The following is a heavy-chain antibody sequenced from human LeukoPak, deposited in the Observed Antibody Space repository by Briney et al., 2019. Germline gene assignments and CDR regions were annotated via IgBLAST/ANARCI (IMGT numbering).Heavy chain of an antibody. Sequence: SETLSLTCTVSGDSISSSYWSWIRQPPGKGLEWIGYIYYTGSSYYNPSLKSRVTISLDTSKNQFSLKLSSVTAADTAVYYCARGGAARLHFQNWGQGTLVTVSS. CDR1: GDSISSSY. CDR3: ARGGAARLHFQN. D-gene: IGHD6-6*01. V-gene: IGHV4-59*01. J-gene: IGHJ1*01. CDR2: IYYTGSS.